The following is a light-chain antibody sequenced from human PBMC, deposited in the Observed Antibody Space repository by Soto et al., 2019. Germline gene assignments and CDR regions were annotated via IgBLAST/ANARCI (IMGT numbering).Light chain of an antibody. CDR3: QQYSDWPPGT. CDR2: GAS. J-gene: IGKJ1*01. CDR1: RSVGSN. V-gene: IGKV3-15*01. Sequence: EIVMTQSPATLSVSPGERATLSCRASRSVGSNLAWYQQKPGQAPRLLIFGASTRATDIPARFSGGGSGTEFTLSISSLQSEDFAVYYCQQYSDWPPGTFGQGTKVEIK.